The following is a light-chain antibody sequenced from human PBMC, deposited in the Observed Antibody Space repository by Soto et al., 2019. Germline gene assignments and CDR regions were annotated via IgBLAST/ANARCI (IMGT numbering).Light chain of an antibody. Sequence: EIVMTQSPATLSLSPGERVTLSCTASQSVRSNLAWYQQKPGQAPRLLIYGASTRATGLPARFSGSGSGTDFTLTISSLQSEDFAVYYCQQYNTWPPITFGQGTRLEIK. CDR3: QQYNTWPPIT. V-gene: IGKV3-15*01. CDR1: QSVRSN. CDR2: GAS. J-gene: IGKJ5*01.